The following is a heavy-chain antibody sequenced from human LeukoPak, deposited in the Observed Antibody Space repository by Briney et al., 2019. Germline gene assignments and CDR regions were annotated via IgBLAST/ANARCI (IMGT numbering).Heavy chain of an antibody. CDR1: GGSISSSSYY. CDR3: ARIDRAVAGTIDY. D-gene: IGHD6-19*01. V-gene: IGHV4-39*07. J-gene: IGHJ4*02. Sequence: PSETLSLTCTVSGGSISSSSYYWGWIRQPPGKGLEWIGSIYYSGRTDYNPSLKSRVTMSVDTSKNQFSLKLSSVTAADTAVYYCARIDRAVAGTIDYWGQGTLVTVSS. CDR2: IYYSGRT.